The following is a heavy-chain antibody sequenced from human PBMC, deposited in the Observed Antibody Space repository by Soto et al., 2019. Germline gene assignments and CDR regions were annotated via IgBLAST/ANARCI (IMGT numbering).Heavy chain of an antibody. D-gene: IGHD7-27*01. CDR1: GFTFSSYS. Sequence: GGSLRLSCAASGFTFSSYSMNWGRQAPGKGLEWVSSISSSSSYIYYADSVKGRFTISRDNAKNSLYLQMNSLRAEDTAVYYCARDGDHPAMDVWGQGTTVTVSS. CDR3: ARDGDHPAMDV. J-gene: IGHJ6*02. V-gene: IGHV3-21*01. CDR2: ISSSSSYI.